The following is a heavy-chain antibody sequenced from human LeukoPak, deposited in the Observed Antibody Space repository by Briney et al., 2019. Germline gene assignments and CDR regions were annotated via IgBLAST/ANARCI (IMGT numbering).Heavy chain of an antibody. D-gene: IGHD4-17*01. J-gene: IGHJ4*02. CDR2: INPSGGST. V-gene: IGHV1-46*01. CDR3: ARSRVREPFDY. Sequence: ALVKVSCKASGYTFTSYYMHWVRQAPGQGLEWMGIINPSGGSTSYAQKFQGRVTMTRDTSTSTVYMELSSLRSEDTAVYYCARSRVREPFDYWGQGTLVTVSS. CDR1: GYTFTSYY.